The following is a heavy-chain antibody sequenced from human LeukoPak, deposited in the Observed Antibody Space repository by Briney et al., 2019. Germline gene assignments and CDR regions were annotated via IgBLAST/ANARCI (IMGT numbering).Heavy chain of an antibody. V-gene: IGHV3-23*01. CDR3: AKQRTSKGVARSYFDY. Sequence: GGSLRLSCAASGFTFSSYAMSWVRQAPGKGLEWVSAISGSGGSTYYADSVKGRFTISRDNSKNTLYLQMNSLRAEDTAVYYCAKQRTSKGVARSYFDYWGQGTLVTVSS. CDR2: ISGSGGST. J-gene: IGHJ4*02. CDR1: GFTFSSYA. D-gene: IGHD1-1*01.